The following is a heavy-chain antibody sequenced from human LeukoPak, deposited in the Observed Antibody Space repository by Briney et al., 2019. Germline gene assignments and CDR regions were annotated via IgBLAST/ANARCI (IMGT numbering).Heavy chain of an antibody. CDR3: ARRDSSSWRNWFDP. D-gene: IGHD6-13*01. CDR1: GGSISSYY. V-gene: IGHV4-59*08. Sequence: SETLSLTCTVSGGSISSYYWSWIRQPPGKGLEWIGYIYYSGSTNYNPSLKSRVTISVDTSTTQFSLKLSSVTAADTAVYYCARRDSSSWRNWFDPWGQGTLVTVSS. J-gene: IGHJ5*02. CDR2: IYYSGST.